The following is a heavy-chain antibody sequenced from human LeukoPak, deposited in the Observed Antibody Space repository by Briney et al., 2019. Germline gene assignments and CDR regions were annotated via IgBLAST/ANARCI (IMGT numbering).Heavy chain of an antibody. CDR3: ARVGGPYSSGWYYFDY. V-gene: IGHV3-30-3*01. CDR1: GFTFSSYA. CDR2: ISYDGNNK. Sequence: PGGSLRLSCAASGFTFSSYAMHWVRQAPGKGLDWVAVISYDGNNKFYADSVQGRFTISRDNSKNTLYIHINSLRVEDTAVYYCARVGGPYSSGWYYFDYWGQGTLVTVSS. D-gene: IGHD6-19*01. J-gene: IGHJ4*02.